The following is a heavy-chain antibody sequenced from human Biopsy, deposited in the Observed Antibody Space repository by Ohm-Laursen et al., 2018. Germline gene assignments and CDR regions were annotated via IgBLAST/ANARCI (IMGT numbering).Heavy chain of an antibody. V-gene: IGHV1-2*02. D-gene: IGHD3-22*01. CDR2: INAKTGDT. CDR3: TRGGYYYDSLAYYYWFDH. Sequence: ASVKVSCKASGYTFTGYHVHWVRQAPGQGLEWMGWINAKTGDTNYAQKFQGRVTMTRDTSISTAYVDLSSLRSDDTAVYYCTRGGYYYDSLAYYYWFDHWGQGILVTVSS. J-gene: IGHJ5*02. CDR1: GYTFTGYH.